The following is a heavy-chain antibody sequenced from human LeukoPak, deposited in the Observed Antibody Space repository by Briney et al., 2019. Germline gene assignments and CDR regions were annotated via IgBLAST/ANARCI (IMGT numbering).Heavy chain of an antibody. Sequence: ASVTVSCTASGYTFTGYYMHWVRQAPGQGLEWMGWINPNSGGTNYAQTVQGRVTITRDTSINTAYMELRSLRSDDTAVYYCARNYGDYHYWGQGTLVTVSS. CDR1: GYTFTGYY. D-gene: IGHD4-17*01. V-gene: IGHV1-2*02. J-gene: IGHJ4*02. CDR2: INPNSGGT. CDR3: ARNYGDYHY.